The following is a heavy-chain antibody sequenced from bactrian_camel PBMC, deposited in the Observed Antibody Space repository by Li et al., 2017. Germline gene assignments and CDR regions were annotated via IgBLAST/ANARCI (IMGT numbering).Heavy chain of an antibody. J-gene: IGHJ4*01. CDR1: GSTTDNMF. CDR3: AADLYRCMIGYSKGEEYNY. Sequence: LVESGGDLVQPGGSLELSCLASGSTTDNMFMGFFRQAPGKEREGVARIYTGDGSTYYADSVKGRFTISQDNAKNTLYLQMNSLKPEDTAMYYCAADLYRCMIGYSKGEEYNYWGQGTQVTVS. V-gene: IGHV3S28*01. CDR2: IYTGDGST. D-gene: IGHD5*01.